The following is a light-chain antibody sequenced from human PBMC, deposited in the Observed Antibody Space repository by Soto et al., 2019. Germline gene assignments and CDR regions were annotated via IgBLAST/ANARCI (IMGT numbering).Light chain of an antibody. CDR3: HQSYSSPPIT. CDR2: SAS. CDR1: QSISSF. V-gene: IGKV1-39*01. J-gene: IGKJ5*01. Sequence: DIQMSQSPSSLSASVGDRITITCRASQSISSFLNWYQQKPGKAPKLLIYSASSLQSGVPSRFSGSGSGTDFPLTISSLQPEDFATYYCHQSYSSPPITFGQGTRLEIK.